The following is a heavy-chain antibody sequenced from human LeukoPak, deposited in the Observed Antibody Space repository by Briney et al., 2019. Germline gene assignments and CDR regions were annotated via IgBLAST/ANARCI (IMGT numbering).Heavy chain of an antibody. V-gene: IGHV1-18*01. D-gene: IGHD3-9*01. J-gene: IGHJ6*02. CDR1: GYTFTSYG. Sequence: ASVKVSCKASGYTFTSYGSSWVRQAPGQGLEWMGWISGYNGDTNYAQRLQGRVTMTTDTSRSTAYMELRSLRSDDTAVYYCARLGSPFDIIPNTMDVWGQGTTVTVSS. CDR2: ISGYNGDT. CDR3: ARLGSPFDIIPNTMDV.